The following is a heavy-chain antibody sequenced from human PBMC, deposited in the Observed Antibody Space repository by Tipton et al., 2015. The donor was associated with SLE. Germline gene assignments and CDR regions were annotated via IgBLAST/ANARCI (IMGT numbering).Heavy chain of an antibody. Sequence: TLSLTCTVSGGSISSSTYYWGWIRQPPGKGLEWIGSFHYSGSTYYNPSLNSRVTISVDTSKNQFSLRLNSVTAADTAVYHCATDGDYWGQGTLVTVSS. V-gene: IGHV4-39*07. CDR1: GGSISSSTYY. CDR3: ATDGDY. CDR2: FHYSGST. J-gene: IGHJ4*02. D-gene: IGHD5-24*01.